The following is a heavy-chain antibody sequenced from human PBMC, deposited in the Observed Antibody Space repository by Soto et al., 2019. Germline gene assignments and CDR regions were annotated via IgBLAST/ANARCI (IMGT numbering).Heavy chain of an antibody. CDR1: GLTFSNYW. V-gene: IGHV3-7*05. J-gene: IGHJ4*02. Sequence: LRLSCVTSGLTFSNYWLSWVRQAPGKGLEWVANINQAGNKKYYVDSVKGRFTISRDNAKNSLYLQMNSLKAEDTAVYYCARDRGSGRYWGQGTLVTVSS. CDR3: ARDRGSGRY. CDR2: INQAGNKK. D-gene: IGHD2-8*02.